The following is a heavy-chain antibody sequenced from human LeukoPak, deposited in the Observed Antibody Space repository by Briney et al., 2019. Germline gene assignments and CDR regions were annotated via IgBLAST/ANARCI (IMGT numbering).Heavy chain of an antibody. J-gene: IGHJ5*02. CDR1: GYTFTGYY. CDR3: AREGNCSSTSCYDRYNWFDP. Sequence: ASVKVSCKACGYTFTGYYMHWVRQAPGQGLEWMGWINPNSGGTNYAQKFQGRVTITADKSTSTAYMELSSLRSEDTAVYYCAREGNCSSTSCYDRYNWFDPRGQGTLVTVSS. CDR2: INPNSGGT. D-gene: IGHD2-2*01. V-gene: IGHV1-2*02.